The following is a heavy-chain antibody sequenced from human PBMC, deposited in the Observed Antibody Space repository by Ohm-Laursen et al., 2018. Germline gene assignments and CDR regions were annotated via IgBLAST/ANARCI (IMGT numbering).Heavy chain of an antibody. D-gene: IGHD1-1*01. V-gene: IGHV4-59*07. CDR3: ARYTAPYYYYGMDV. CDR2: IYYSGST. Sequence: SDTLSLTCTVSGGSISSYYWSWIQQPPGKGLKWIGYIYYSGSTNYNPSLKSRVTISVDTSKNQFSLKLSSVTAADTAVYYCARYTAPYYYYGMDVWGQGTTVTVSS. CDR1: GGSISSYY. J-gene: IGHJ6*02.